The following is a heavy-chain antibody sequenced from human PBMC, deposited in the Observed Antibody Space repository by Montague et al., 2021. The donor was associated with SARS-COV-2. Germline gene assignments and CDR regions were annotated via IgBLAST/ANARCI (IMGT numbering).Heavy chain of an antibody. D-gene: IGHD3-9*01. Sequence: SLRLSCAASGFTFSSYSMNWVRQAPGKGLEWVSYISSSSSTIYYADSVKGRFTISRDNAKNSLYLQMNSLRDEDTAVYYCAGGTYTYYDILTGRTYGMDVWGQGTTVTVSS. J-gene: IGHJ6*02. V-gene: IGHV3-48*02. CDR3: AGGTYTYYDILTGRTYGMDV. CDR1: GFTFSSYS. CDR2: ISSSSSTI.